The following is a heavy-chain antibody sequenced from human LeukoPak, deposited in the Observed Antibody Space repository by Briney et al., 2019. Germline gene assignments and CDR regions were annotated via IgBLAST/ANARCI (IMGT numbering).Heavy chain of an antibody. CDR3: ASDAVGSSYFDY. V-gene: IGHV4-59*12. D-gene: IGHD6-6*01. CDR2: IYYTGST. CDR1: GGSISPYF. Sequence: SETLSLTCTVSGGSISPYFWSWIQQPPGKGLEWMGYIYYTGSTNYNPSLKSRVTISIDASKNQLSLKLDSVTAADTAMYYCASDAVGSSYFDYWVQGTLVAASS. J-gene: IGHJ4*02.